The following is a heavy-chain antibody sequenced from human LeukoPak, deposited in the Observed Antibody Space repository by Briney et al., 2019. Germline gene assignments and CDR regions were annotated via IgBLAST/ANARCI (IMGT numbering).Heavy chain of an antibody. D-gene: IGHD3-16*02. CDR3: ARHEPKLRLGELSLYCFDY. V-gene: IGHV4-39*01. J-gene: IGHJ4*02. Sequence: SETLCLTCTVSGGSISSSSYYWGWIRQPPGKGLEWIGSIYYSGSTYYNPSLKSRVTISVDTSKNQFSLKLSSVTAAGTAVYYCARHEPKLRLGELSLYCFDYWGLGTLVTVSS. CDR2: IYYSGST. CDR1: GGSISSSSYY.